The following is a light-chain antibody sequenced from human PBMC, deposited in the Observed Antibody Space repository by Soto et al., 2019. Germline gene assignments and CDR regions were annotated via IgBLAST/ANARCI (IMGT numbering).Light chain of an antibody. CDR3: QQTYSVHAT. CDR1: QNIRNY. J-gene: IGKJ1*01. V-gene: IGKV1-39*01. Sequence: IQMTQSPSSLSASVGDRVTITCRTTQNIRNYLNWYQQKPGKAPKLLIYAASGLQSGVPSRFSASGSGTDFTLTISYLQPEDFAAYYCQQTYSVHATFGQGTKVE. CDR2: AAS.